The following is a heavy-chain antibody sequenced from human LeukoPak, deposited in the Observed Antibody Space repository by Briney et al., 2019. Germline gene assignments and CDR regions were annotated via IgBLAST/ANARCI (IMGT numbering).Heavy chain of an antibody. CDR2: ISAGGDGT. V-gene: IGHV3-23*01. CDR3: AKSLLTTATGTGRAFDI. CDR1: TYSFSRYP. Sequence: GGSLRLSCVASTYSFSRYPMGWVRQAPGKGLEWVSGISAGGDGTYYADPVKGRFTISRDNSKNTLYLQMNSLRAEDTAQYFCAKSLLTTATGTGRAFDIWGQGTMVTVSS. J-gene: IGHJ3*02. D-gene: IGHD1-1*01.